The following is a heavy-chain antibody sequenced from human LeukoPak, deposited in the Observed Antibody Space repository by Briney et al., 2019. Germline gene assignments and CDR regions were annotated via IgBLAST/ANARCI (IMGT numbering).Heavy chain of an antibody. V-gene: IGHV1-69*05. J-gene: IGHJ3*02. Sequence: SVKVSCKASGYTFTSYYMHWVRQAPGQGLEWMGGIIPIFGTANYAQKFQGRVTITTDESTSTAYMELSSLRSEDTAVYYCARVGYCSSTSCSTGAFDIWGQGTMVTVSS. CDR2: IIPIFGTA. D-gene: IGHD2-2*01. CDR3: ARVGYCSSTSCSTGAFDI. CDR1: GYTFTSYY.